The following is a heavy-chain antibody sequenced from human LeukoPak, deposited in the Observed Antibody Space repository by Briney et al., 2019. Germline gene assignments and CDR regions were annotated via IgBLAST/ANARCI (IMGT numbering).Heavy chain of an antibody. CDR1: GFTFSSYA. D-gene: IGHD6-6*01. CDR3: ARAGSSSSFDY. Sequence: QAGGSLRLSCAASGFTFSSYAMHWVRQAPGKGLEWVAVISYDGSNKYYADSVKGRFTISRDNSKNTLYLQMNSLRAEDTAVYYCARAGSSSSFDYWGQGTLVTVSS. CDR2: ISYDGSNK. J-gene: IGHJ4*02. V-gene: IGHV3-30-3*01.